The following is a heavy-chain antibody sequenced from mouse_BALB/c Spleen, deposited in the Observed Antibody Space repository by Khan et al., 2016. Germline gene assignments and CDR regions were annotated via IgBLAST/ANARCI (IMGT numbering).Heavy chain of an antibody. CDR2: NDPANGNS. Sequence: VQLQQSGAELVKPGASVKLSCTASGFNIKDTYMHWVKQRPEQGLEWIGRNDPANGNSKYDPKFQGKATITVDKSSNTAYLQLSRLTTEDTAVYYCARRGPIYYYGSSYGYWGQGTTLTVSS. J-gene: IGHJ2*01. CDR3: ARRGPIYYYGSSYGY. V-gene: IGHV14-3*02. CDR1: GFNIKDTY. D-gene: IGHD1-1*01.